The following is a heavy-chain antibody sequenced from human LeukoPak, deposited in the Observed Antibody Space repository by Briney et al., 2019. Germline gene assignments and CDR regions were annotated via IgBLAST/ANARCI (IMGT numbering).Heavy chain of an antibody. CDR3: ARDHPADH. D-gene: IGHD2-2*01. Sequence: PGGSLRLSCAAFGFTFSNFGMHWVRQAPGKGLEWVTFIGNDGRNKKYGDSVKGRFTISRDNAKNSLYLQMNSLRAEDTALYYCARDHPADHWGQGTLVTVSS. V-gene: IGHV3-30*02. CDR2: IGNDGRNK. J-gene: IGHJ4*02. CDR1: GFTFSNFG.